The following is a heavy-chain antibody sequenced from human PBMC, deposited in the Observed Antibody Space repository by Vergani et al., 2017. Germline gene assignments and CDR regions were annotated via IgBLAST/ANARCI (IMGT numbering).Heavy chain of an antibody. CDR1: GAYVGSGGYY. CDR3: AKEARRYPLAARPLEPFDY. J-gene: IGHJ4*02. CDR2: IYYSGTT. Sequence: QVQLQESGPGLVKASQTLSLTCSVSGAYVGSGGYYWSWVRQRPGMGLDWIGYIYYSGTTYYNPSLESRLTISLDTSENHLFLKLTSVTAADTAVYYCAKEARRYPLAARPLEPFDYWGQGTLVTVSS. D-gene: IGHD6-6*01. V-gene: IGHV4-31*03.